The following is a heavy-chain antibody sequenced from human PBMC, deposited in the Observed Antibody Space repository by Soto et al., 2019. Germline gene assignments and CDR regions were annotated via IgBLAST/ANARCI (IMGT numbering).Heavy chain of an antibody. V-gene: IGHV1-18*01. CDR3: AKNGQLPYYSYGMDV. CDR1: GYTFTRYG. D-gene: IGHD6-13*01. J-gene: IGHJ6*01. CDR2: ISGYNGDT. Sequence: QGQLVQSGPEVKKPGASVKVSCKASGYTFTRYGISWVRQAPGQGLEWMGWISGYNGDTNYAQKVQGRVTMTIDTSTSTAYMELRSRTSVDTAMYYCAKNGQLPYYSYGMDVWGQGAMVTVS.